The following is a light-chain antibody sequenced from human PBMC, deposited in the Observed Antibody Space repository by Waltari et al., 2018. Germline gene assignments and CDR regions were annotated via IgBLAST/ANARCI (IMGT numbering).Light chain of an antibody. Sequence: EIVLTQSPGTLSLSPGERATLSCRASQSISNTYLAWLQQKPGQAPRLLIYATSMRATGVLDRLSGSGSGTDFTLTISRLEPEDIAVYYCQQFGYSPYTFGQGTKVEI. CDR1: QSISNTY. J-gene: IGKJ2*01. V-gene: IGKV3-20*01. CDR2: ATS. CDR3: QQFGYSPYT.